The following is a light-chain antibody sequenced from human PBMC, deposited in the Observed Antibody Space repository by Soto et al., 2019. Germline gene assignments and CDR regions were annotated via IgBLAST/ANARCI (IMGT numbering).Light chain of an antibody. CDR2: GAS. Sequence: EIVLTQSPGTLSLSPGERATLSCRASQSVTNSFLAWYQQKPGQAPRLLIYGASTRATGIPARFSGSGSGTEFTLTISSLQSEDFAVYYCQQYNNLASGWTFGQGTKVDIK. V-gene: IGKV3-15*01. CDR1: QSVTNS. CDR3: QQYNNLASGWT. J-gene: IGKJ1*01.